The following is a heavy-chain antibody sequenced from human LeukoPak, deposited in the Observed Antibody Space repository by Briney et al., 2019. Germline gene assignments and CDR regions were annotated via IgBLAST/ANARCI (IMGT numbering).Heavy chain of an antibody. CDR1: GYTFTGHY. CDR3: ARDSGTPWFVDS. Sequence: GASVKVSCKASGYTFTGHYIHWVRQAPGQGLEWMGCINPNSGGTDYAQKFQGRVTLTRDTSISTAYMELNWLGSDDAAVYYCARDSGTPWFVDSWGQGTLVTASS. V-gene: IGHV1-2*02. CDR2: INPNSGGT. D-gene: IGHD1-14*01. J-gene: IGHJ5*01.